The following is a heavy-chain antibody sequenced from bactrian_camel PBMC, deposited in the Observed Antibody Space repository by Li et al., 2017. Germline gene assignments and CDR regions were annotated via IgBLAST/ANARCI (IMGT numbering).Heavy chain of an antibody. V-gene: IGHV3-2*01. D-gene: IGHD1*01. CDR3: VRDGLAYWSLSD. J-gene: IGHJ4*01. CDR1: GLTSSLYY. CDR2: IYSDGSNT. Sequence: HVQLVESGGGSVQPGGSLRLSCDVSGLTSSLYYVSWVRQAPGKGLEWVSSIYSDGSNTRYADSVKGRFTISRDNAKNTVYLQMNSLKSEDTAVYICVRDGLAYWSLSDWGQGTQVTVS.